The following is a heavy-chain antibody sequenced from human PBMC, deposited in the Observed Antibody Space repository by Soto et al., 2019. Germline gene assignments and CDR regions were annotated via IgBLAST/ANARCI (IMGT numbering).Heavy chain of an antibody. CDR2: TIPMFATA. CDR3: ARGLFGQQWLVGFDT. Sequence: SVKVSCKASGGSFSNYIFAWLRQAPGQGLEWMGGTIPMFATAQYAQKLQGRVTITADESTSTVYMDLTSLTSDDTAVYYCARGLFGQQWLVGFDTWGQGTLVTVSS. V-gene: IGHV1-69*13. D-gene: IGHD6-19*01. CDR1: GGSFSNYI. J-gene: IGHJ4*02.